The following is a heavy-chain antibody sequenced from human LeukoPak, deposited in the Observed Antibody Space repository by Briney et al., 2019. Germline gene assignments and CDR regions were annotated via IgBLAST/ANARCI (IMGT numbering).Heavy chain of an antibody. D-gene: IGHD4-11*01. Sequence: ASVKVSCKVSGYTLTELSMHWVRQAPGKGLEWMGGFAPEDGETIYAQKFQGRVTMTEDTSTDTAYMELSSLRSEDTAVYYCARDTNTGRMTTVTTEDWFDPWGQGTLVTVSS. J-gene: IGHJ5*02. CDR1: GYTLTELS. V-gene: IGHV1-24*01. CDR3: ARDTNTGRMTTVTTEDWFDP. CDR2: FAPEDGET.